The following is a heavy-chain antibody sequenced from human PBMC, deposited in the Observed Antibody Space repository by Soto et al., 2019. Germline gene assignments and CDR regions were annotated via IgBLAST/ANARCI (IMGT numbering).Heavy chain of an antibody. V-gene: IGHV4-4*02. CDR1: GGSISNNNR. D-gene: IGHD3-10*01. Sequence: ETLSLTCAVSGGSISNNNRWSWVSHSPEEGLEWIGEIHHSGASDYNPSLRSRVTISVDKSRNQFSLNLSSVTAADTAIYYCAAVDYYYGSGSRVGLDVWGQGTTVTVSS. CDR3: AAVDYYYGSGSRVGLDV. J-gene: IGHJ6*02. CDR2: IHHSGAS.